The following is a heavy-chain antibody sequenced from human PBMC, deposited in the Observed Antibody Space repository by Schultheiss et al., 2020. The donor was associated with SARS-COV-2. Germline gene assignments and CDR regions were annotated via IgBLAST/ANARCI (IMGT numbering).Heavy chain of an antibody. CDR2: INHSGST. CDR1: GGSFSGYY. D-gene: IGHD2-2*01. V-gene: IGHV4-34*01. J-gene: IGHJ4*02. CDR3: ARGETSGAMHFDY. Sequence: GSLRLSCAVYGGSFSGYYWSWIRQPPGKGLEWIGEINHSGSTNYNPSLKSRVTISVDTSKNQFSLKLSSVTAADTAVYYCARGETSGAMHFDYWGQGTLVTVSS.